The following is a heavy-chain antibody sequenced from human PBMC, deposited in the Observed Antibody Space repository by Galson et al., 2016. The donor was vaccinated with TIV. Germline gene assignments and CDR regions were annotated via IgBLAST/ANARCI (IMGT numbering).Heavy chain of an antibody. Sequence: SLRLSCAASGFSFSSLSMHWVRQAPGKGLEWVSSISNTGSLKHYPDSLKGQFTISRDNARNSVVLQMNRLRADDTAVYYCARDHPQGWGFDCWGQGTLVTVSS. D-gene: IGHD7-27*01. CDR1: GFSFSSLS. CDR3: ARDHPQGWGFDC. J-gene: IGHJ4*02. CDR2: ISNTGSLK. V-gene: IGHV3-21*01.